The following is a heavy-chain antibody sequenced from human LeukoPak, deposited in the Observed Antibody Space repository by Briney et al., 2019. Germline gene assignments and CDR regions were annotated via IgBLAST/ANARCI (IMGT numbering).Heavy chain of an antibody. CDR1: GYTFTNYY. D-gene: IGHD4-11*01. Sequence: ASVKVSCKASGYTFTNYYIHWVRQAPGQGLEWMGWINPNSGGTNYAQKFQGRVTMTRDTSISTAYMELSGLTSDDTAVYYCAKDAIVRDYSNSDYWGQGTLVTVSS. CDR2: INPNSGGT. CDR3: AKDAIVRDYSNSDY. J-gene: IGHJ4*02. V-gene: IGHV1-2*02.